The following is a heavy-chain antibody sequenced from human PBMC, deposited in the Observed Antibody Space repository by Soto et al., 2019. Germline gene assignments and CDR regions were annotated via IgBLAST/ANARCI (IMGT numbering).Heavy chain of an antibody. V-gene: IGHV3-74*01. D-gene: IGHD2-15*01. CDR1: GFTFSNYW. J-gene: IGHJ4*02. CDR3: VRTSLVVAVATREDF. Sequence: EVQLVESGVGLVQPGESLRLSCAASGFTFSNYWMHWVRQAPGKGLVWVSRIDSDGSRITYADFVKGRFTISRDNAKNTVYVHMNSLTAEDTAVYYCVRTSLVVAVATREDFWGQGTLVTVSS. CDR2: IDSDGSRI.